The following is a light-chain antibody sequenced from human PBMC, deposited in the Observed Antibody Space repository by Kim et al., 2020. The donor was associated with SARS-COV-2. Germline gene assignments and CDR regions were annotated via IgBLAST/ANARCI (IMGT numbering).Light chain of an antibody. CDR1: QSLSSY. Sequence: EIVLTQSPGTLSLSPGERATLSCRASQSLSSYLAWFQQKPGQAPRLLIYDVVDRATGIPARFSGSGSGTDFTLTITSLEPEDFAVYYCQQRSTWPNTFGQGTKLEI. V-gene: IGKV3-11*01. CDR2: DVV. J-gene: IGKJ2*01. CDR3: QQRSTWPNT.